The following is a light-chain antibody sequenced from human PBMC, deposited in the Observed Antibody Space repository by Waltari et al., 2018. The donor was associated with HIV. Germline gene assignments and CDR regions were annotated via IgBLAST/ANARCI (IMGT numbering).Light chain of an antibody. V-gene: IGLV1-47*01. Sequence: QSVLTQPPSASGTPGQRVTITCSGGTSNIGINSIYVYWYQQVSGMAPKLLIYRNNKRPSGVPDRFSGSKSGNTASLTVSGLQAEDEADYYCLSYTGGNRVIFGGGTKLTVL. CDR3: LSYTGGNRVI. CDR2: RNN. J-gene: IGLJ2*01. CDR1: TSNIGINSIY.